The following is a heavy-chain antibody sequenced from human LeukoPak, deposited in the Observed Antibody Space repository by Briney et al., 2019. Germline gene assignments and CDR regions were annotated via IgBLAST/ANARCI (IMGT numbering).Heavy chain of an antibody. Sequence: ASVTVSCKASGYTFTGYYIHWVRQAPGQGLECIGWINPNNGGTDYAQRFQGRVTMTRDTSISTAYMELSGLKSDDTAVYFCARRGYSYAPDYWGQGTLVTVSS. CDR3: ARRGYSYAPDY. CDR1: GYTFTGYY. CDR2: INPNNGGT. V-gene: IGHV1-2*02. D-gene: IGHD5-18*01. J-gene: IGHJ4*02.